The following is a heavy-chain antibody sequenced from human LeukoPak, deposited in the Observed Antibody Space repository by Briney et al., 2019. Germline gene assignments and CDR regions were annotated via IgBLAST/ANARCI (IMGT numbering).Heavy chain of an antibody. CDR2: IYYSGST. CDR1: GGSISSYY. Sequence: SETLSLTCTVSGGSISSYYWSWIRQPPGKGLEWIGYIYYSGSTNYNPSLKSRVTISVDTSKNQFSLTLSSVTAADTAVYYCARSRPYYFGYWGQGTLVTVSS. V-gene: IGHV4-59*01. CDR3: ARSRPYYFGY. J-gene: IGHJ4*02. D-gene: IGHD6-6*01.